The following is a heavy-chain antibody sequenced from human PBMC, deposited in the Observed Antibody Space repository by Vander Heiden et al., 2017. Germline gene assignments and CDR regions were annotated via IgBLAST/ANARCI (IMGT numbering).Heavy chain of an antibody. CDR3: VGNYYDSRGYYFIDS. J-gene: IGHJ4*02. CDR2: IYTGGST. Sequence: QVQLKESAPGSVRPSKTLSFTCPASVASRGNYYWTWLRQPAGKALEWLGRIYTGGSTNYNPSLKSRVTMSVATSKNQFSLKLTSVTAADTAVYYCVGNYYDSRGYYFIDSWGQGTLVTVS. CDR1: VASRGNYY. V-gene: IGHV4-4*07. D-gene: IGHD3-22*01.